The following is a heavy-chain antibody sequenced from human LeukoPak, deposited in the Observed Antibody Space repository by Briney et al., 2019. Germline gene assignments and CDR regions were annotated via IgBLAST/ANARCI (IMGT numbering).Heavy chain of an antibody. CDR2: ITSSSSYI. D-gene: IGHD3-10*01. J-gene: IGHJ4*02. CDR1: GFTFSSYE. V-gene: IGHV3-21*01. CDR3: AKGYEAYYYGSGSYYDY. Sequence: GGSLRLSCAASGFTFSSYEMNWVRQAPGEGLEWVSSITSSSSYIYYADSVKGRFTISRDNAKNSLYLQMNSLRADDTAVYYCAKGYEAYYYGSGSYYDYWGQGTLVTVSS.